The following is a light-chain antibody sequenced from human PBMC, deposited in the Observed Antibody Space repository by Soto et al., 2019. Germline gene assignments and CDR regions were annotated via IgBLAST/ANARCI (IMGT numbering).Light chain of an antibody. CDR2: AAS. J-gene: IGKJ5*01. Sequence: IHMTQSPSSLSASVGNRVTITCRASQSISSYLNWYQQKPGKAPKLLIYAASSLQSGVPSRFSGSGYGTDFNLTISSLQTEDFAIYYCQQTHSFPITFGQGTRLEIK. CDR1: QSISSY. CDR3: QQTHSFPIT. V-gene: IGKV1-39*01.